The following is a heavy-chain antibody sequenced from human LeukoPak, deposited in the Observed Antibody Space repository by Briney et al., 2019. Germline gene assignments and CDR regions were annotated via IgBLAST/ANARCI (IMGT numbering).Heavy chain of an antibody. CDR2: INTDGSST. V-gene: IGHV3-74*01. D-gene: IGHD2-2*02. CDR1: GFPFSSYW. Sequence: GGSLRLSCAASGFPFSSYWMHWVRQAPGKGLVWVSRINTDGSSTSYADSVKGRFTISRDNAKNTLYLQMNSLRAEDTAVYYCARRAVPAAISYYFGYWGQGTLVTVSS. J-gene: IGHJ4*02. CDR3: ARRAVPAAISYYFGY.